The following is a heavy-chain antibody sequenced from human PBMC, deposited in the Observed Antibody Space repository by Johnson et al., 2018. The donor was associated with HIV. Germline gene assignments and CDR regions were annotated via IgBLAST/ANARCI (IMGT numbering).Heavy chain of an antibody. D-gene: IGHD6-13*01. CDR1: GFTFSSYW. J-gene: IGHJ3*02. V-gene: IGHV3-7*03. CDR3: AKRLGSSSWSHDAFDI. CDR2: INQDGSEK. Sequence: EVQLLESGGGLVQPGGSLRLSCAASGFTFSSYWMTWVRQAPGKGLEWVANINQDGSEKFYVDSVKGRFTISRDNAKNSLYLQMNSLRAEETAVYYCAKRLGSSSWSHDAFDIWGQGTMVTVSS.